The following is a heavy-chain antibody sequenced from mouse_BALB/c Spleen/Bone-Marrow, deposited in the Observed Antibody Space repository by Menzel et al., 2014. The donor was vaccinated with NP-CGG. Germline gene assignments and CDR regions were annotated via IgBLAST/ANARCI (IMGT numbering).Heavy chain of an antibody. CDR2: IWSGGST. V-gene: IGHV2-2*02. Sequence: QVQLQQSGPGLVQPSQSLSITCTVSVFSLTSYGVHWVRQSPGKGLEWLGEIWSGGSTDFNAAFISRLSISKDNSKSQVFFKMNSLQANDTAIYYCARGLYYDYEFAYWGQGTLVTVSA. D-gene: IGHD2-4*01. CDR3: ARGLYYDYEFAY. CDR1: VFSLTSYG. J-gene: IGHJ3*01.